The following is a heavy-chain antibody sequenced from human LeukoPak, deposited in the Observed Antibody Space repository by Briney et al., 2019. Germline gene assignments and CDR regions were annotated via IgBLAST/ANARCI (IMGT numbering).Heavy chain of an antibody. D-gene: IGHD3-10*01. V-gene: IGHV4-34*01. CDR3: ARGRYYYGSGSYSAVYYFDY. Sequence: SETLSLTCAVYGGSFSGYHWSWIRQPPGKGLEWIGEINHSGSTNYNPSLKSRVTISVDTSKNRFSLKLSSVTAADTAVYYCARGRYYYGSGSYSAVYYFDYWGQGTLVTVSS. J-gene: IGHJ4*02. CDR2: INHSGST. CDR1: GGSFSGYH.